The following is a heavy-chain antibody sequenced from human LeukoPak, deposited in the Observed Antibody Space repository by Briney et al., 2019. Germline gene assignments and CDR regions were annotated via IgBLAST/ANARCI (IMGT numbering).Heavy chain of an antibody. V-gene: IGHV1-69*13. J-gene: IGHJ6*02. CDR1: GGTFSSYA. Sequence: ASVKVSCKASGGTFSSYAISWVRQAPGQGLEWMGGIIPIFGTANYAQKFQGRVTITADESTSTAYMELSSLRSEDTAVYYCARGAPSYCSGGSCSPYYYGMDVWGQGTTVTVSS. CDR3: ARGAPSYCSGGSCSPYYYGMDV. CDR2: IIPIFGTA. D-gene: IGHD2-15*01.